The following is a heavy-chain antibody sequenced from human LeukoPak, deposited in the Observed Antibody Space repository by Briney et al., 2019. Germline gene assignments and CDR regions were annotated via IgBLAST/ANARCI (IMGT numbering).Heavy chain of an antibody. CDR1: GGSFSSSSYY. CDR2: MYYSGNT. J-gene: IGHJ5*02. D-gene: IGHD2-15*01. Sequence: SETLSLTCTVSGGSFSSSSYYWGWIRQPPGKGLEWIGSMYYSGNTYYNPSLKSRVTISVDTSKNQFSLKLSSVTAADTAVYYCARCIVVVVAATPRWFDPWGQGTLVTVSS. V-gene: IGHV4-39*01. CDR3: ARCIVVVVAATPRWFDP.